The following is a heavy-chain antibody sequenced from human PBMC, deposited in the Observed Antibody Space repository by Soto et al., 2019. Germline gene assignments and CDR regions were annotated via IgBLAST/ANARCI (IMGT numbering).Heavy chain of an antibody. Sequence: PGGSLRLSCATSGYTFSSYWMHCVRQAPGKGLVWVSRVNGDGSSTSYADPVKGRFTISRDNAKNTVHLQMDSLRAEDTAVYYCARVMANLPWYFDYWGQGTLVTV. CDR1: GYTFSSYW. J-gene: IGHJ4*02. CDR3: ARVMANLPWYFDY. D-gene: IGHD2-8*01. CDR2: VNGDGSST. V-gene: IGHV3-74*01.